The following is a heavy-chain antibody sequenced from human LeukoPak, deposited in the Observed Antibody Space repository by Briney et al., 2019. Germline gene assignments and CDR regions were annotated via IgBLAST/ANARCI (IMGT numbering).Heavy chain of an antibody. J-gene: IGHJ4*02. D-gene: IGHD5-18*01. CDR3: ARAYSYHFDY. CDR1: GFTFSDHY. V-gene: IGHV3-72*01. CDR2: IRNKANSYTT. Sequence: GGSLRLSCAASGFTFSDHYMDWVRQAPGKGLEWVGRIRNKANSYTTEYAASVKGRFTISRDDSKNSLYLQMNSLKTEDTAVYYCARAYSYHFDYWGQGTLVTVSS.